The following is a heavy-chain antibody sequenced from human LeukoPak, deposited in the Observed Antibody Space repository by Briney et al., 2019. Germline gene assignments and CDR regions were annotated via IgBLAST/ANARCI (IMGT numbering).Heavy chain of an antibody. Sequence: GGSLRLSCAASGFTFSSYRMNWVRQAPGKGLEWVSYISSSRSHIYYADSVKGRFTISRDHAKNPLYLEMCNLRAEDTAVYYCARREAPHWGQGTLVTVSS. V-gene: IGHV3-48*01. CDR1: GFTFSSYR. J-gene: IGHJ4*02. CDR2: ISSSRSHI. CDR3: ARREAPH. D-gene: IGHD1-26*01.